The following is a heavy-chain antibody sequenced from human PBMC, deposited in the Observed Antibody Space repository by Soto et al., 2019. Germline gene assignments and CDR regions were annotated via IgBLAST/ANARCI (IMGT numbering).Heavy chain of an antibody. V-gene: IGHV4-34*01. Sequence: QVQLQQWGAGLLKPSETLSLTCGVSGASLSGVYWTWIRQTPGGGLGGIGEINHSGSAYYNPALGDRVTISVDTSKKQFSLSLTSVTAADTGRYYCARAFKGIIENTGWPKPYYYGLDVWAQGTAVIVSS. D-gene: IGHD6-19*01. J-gene: IGHJ6*02. CDR3: ARAFKGIIENTGWPKPYYYGLDV. CDR2: INHSGSA. CDR1: GASLSGVY.